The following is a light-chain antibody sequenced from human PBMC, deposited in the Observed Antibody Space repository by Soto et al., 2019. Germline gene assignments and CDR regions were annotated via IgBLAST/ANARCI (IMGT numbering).Light chain of an antibody. J-gene: IGKJ1*01. V-gene: IGKV1-5*01. CDR2: DAS. Sequence: DIQMTQSPSTLSASVGDRVTITCRASQGISGWLAWYQQKAGKAPRLLIFDASSLMSGVPSRFSGSGYVTEFTLTINRLQPDDSATYYCQQYDSFSVWTFGQGTKVEMK. CDR3: QQYDSFSVWT. CDR1: QGISGW.